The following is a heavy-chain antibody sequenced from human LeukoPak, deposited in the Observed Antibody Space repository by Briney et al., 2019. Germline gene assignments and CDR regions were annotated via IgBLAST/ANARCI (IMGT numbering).Heavy chain of an antibody. J-gene: IGHJ6*03. V-gene: IGHV4-30-4*08. Sequence: PSQTLSLTCTVSGGSISSGDYYWSWIRQPPGKGLEWIGYIYYSGSTYHNPSLKSRVTISVDTSKNQFSLKLSSVTAADTAVYYCARQYCSGGSCQIYYDYMDVWGKGTTVTVSS. CDR2: IYYSGST. CDR1: GGSISSGDYY. CDR3: ARQYCSGGSCQIYYDYMDV. D-gene: IGHD2-15*01.